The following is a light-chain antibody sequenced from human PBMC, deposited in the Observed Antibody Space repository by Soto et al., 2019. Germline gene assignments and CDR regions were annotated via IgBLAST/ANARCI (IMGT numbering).Light chain of an antibody. V-gene: IGKV1-9*01. CDR3: QQLKTYPFT. J-gene: IGKJ4*01. Sequence: DIQLTQSPSFLSASVGDRVTITCRASQGISSYLAWYQQKPGKAPKLLIYIASTSQSGVPSRFSGSESGTEFTLTISSLQPEDFATYYCQQLKTYPFTFGGGTKVEIK. CDR1: QGISSY. CDR2: IAS.